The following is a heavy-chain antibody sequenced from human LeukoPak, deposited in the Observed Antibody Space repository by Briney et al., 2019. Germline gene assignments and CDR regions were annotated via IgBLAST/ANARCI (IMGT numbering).Heavy chain of an antibody. V-gene: IGHV3-48*04. CDR1: GFSFSSRN. Sequence: PGGSLRLSCAASGFSFSSRNMNWVRQAPGKGLEWVSYISASTSSIYYADSVKGRFTISRDIGKNSLYLQMNSLRAEDTAVYYCARGASPPYYDRGQYYFDYWGQGTLVTVSS. CDR3: ARGASPPYYDRGQYYFDY. CDR2: ISASTSSI. D-gene: IGHD3-22*01. J-gene: IGHJ4*02.